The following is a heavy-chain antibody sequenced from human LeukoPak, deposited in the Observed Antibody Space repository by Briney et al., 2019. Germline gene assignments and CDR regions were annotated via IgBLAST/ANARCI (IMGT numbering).Heavy chain of an antibody. D-gene: IGHD3-16*01. CDR1: GFTFSTYS. J-gene: IGHJ3*02. CDR2: ISSSGTKT. CDR3: ARERSLGLRGVFDI. Sequence: GGSLRLSCAASGFTFSTYSMNWVRQAPGKGLEWLSSISSSGTKTYYADSVKGRFTISRDNARNSVYLQMNSLRAEDTGVYYCARERSLGLRGVFDIWGQATMVTVSS. V-gene: IGHV3-21*01.